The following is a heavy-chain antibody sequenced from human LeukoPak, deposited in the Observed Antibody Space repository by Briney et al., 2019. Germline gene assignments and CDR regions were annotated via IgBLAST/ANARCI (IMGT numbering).Heavy chain of an antibody. D-gene: IGHD3-9*01. J-gene: IGHJ4*02. Sequence: PGGSLRLSCAASGFTFSNYAMSWVRQAPGKGLEWVSAIVGSGGSTYYADSVKGRFSISRDNSKNALFLQMNSLRVDDTALYYCSKWGDYDVLTGYYDSDFWGQGTLVTVSS. CDR2: IVGSGGST. CDR1: GFTFSNYA. CDR3: SKWGDYDVLTGYYDSDF. V-gene: IGHV3-23*01.